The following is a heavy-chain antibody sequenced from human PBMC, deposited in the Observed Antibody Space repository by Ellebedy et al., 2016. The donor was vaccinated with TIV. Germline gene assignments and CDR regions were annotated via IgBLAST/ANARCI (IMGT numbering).Heavy chain of an antibody. Sequence: SVKVSCKASGGIFSSHGIRWVRQAPGQGLEWMGGIIPVFGTANYAQRFQGRVTITADESTSTAYMELSSLISEDTAVYYCARVGFYSNSWQFYFDSWGQGTLVTVSS. CDR1: GGIFSSHG. J-gene: IGHJ4*02. V-gene: IGHV1-69*13. CDR3: ARVGFYSNSWQFYFDS. D-gene: IGHD6-13*01. CDR2: IIPVFGTA.